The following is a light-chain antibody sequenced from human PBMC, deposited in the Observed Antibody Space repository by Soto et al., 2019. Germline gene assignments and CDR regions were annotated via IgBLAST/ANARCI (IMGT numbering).Light chain of an antibody. CDR1: QSVSSSN. CDR3: QHYGSSPPMYT. V-gene: IGKV3-20*01. Sequence: EVVLTQSPGTLSLSPGERATLSCRASQSVSSSNLAWYQQKPGQAPRLLIYGASSRATAIPNRFSGSGSATDFTLTISRLEPEYFAVYYCQHYGSSPPMYTFGQGTKLEIK. CDR2: GAS. J-gene: IGKJ2*01.